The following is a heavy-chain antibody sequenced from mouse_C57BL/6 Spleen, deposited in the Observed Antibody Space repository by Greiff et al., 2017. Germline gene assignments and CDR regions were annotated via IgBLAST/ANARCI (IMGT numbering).Heavy chain of an antibody. D-gene: IGHD2-4*01. CDR1: GFTFSDYY. CDR2: INYDGSST. CDR3: ARVIYYDYDGYFDY. V-gene: IGHV5-16*01. J-gene: IGHJ2*01. Sequence: EVQLVESEGGLVQPGSSMKLSCTASGFTFSDYYMAWVRQVPEKGLEWVANINYDGSSTYYLDYLKSRFIISRDNAKNILYLQMSSLNSEDTATYYCARVIYYDYDGYFDYWGQGTTLTVSS.